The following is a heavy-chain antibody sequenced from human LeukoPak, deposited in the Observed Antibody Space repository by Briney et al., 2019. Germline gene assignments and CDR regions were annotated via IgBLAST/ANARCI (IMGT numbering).Heavy chain of an antibody. V-gene: IGHV3-23*01. D-gene: IGHD6-19*01. J-gene: IGHJ4*02. CDR3: AKDWSGWYQGYFDY. CDR1: GFTFDDYA. Sequence: GGSLRLSCAASGFTFDDYAMSWVRQAPGKGLEWVSAISGSGGSTYYADSVKGRFTISRDNSKNTLYLQMNSLRAEDTAVYYCAKDWSGWYQGYFDYWGQGTLVTVSS. CDR2: ISGSGGST.